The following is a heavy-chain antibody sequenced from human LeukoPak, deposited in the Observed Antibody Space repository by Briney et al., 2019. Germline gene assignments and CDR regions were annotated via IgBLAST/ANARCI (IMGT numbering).Heavy chain of an antibody. Sequence: PGGSLRLSCAASGFTFRNAWMSWVRQAPGKGLEWVANIKQDGSEKYYVDSVKGRFTISRDNAKNSLFLQMDNLRAEDTAVYYCAREDSSNWYGDFYYYYMNVWGKGTTVTVSS. D-gene: IGHD6-13*01. CDR1: GFTFRNAW. CDR2: IKQDGSEK. CDR3: AREDSSNWYGDFYYYYMNV. V-gene: IGHV3-7*01. J-gene: IGHJ6*03.